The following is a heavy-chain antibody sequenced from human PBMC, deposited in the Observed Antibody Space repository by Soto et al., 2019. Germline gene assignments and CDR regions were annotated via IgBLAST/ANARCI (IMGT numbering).Heavy chain of an antibody. CDR2: VNHSGST. J-gene: IGHJ5*02. Sequence: SETLSVTCAVYGGSFSGYYWSWIRQPPGKGLEWIGEVNHSGSTNYNPSLKSRVTISVDTSKNQFSLKLSSVTAADTAVYYCARHPSDFWFDPWGQGTLVTVSS. V-gene: IGHV4-34*01. CDR3: ARHPSDFWFDP. CDR1: GGSFSGYY. D-gene: IGHD2-21*02.